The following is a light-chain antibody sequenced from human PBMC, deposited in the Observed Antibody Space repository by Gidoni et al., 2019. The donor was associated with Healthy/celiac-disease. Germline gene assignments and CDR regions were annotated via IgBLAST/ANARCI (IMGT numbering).Light chain of an antibody. V-gene: IGKV1-8*01. CDR1: QGISSY. Sequence: AIRITQSPSPLSASTGDRVTITCRASQGISSYVAWYQQKPGKAPKLLIYAAPTLQSGVPSRFSGSGSGTDFTLTISCLQSEDFATYYCQQYYSYPYTFGQGTKLEIK. CDR3: QQYYSYPYT. J-gene: IGKJ2*01. CDR2: AAP.